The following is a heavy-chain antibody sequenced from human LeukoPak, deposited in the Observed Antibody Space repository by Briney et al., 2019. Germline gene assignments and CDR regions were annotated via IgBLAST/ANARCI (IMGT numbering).Heavy chain of an antibody. CDR1: GYSFTSYW. D-gene: IGHD2-2*01. J-gene: IGHJ6*03. CDR2: IYPGDSDT. Sequence: GESLKISCKGSGYSFTSYWIGWVRQMPGKGLEWMGIIYPGDSDTRYSPSFQDQVTISADKSISTAYLQWSSLKASDTAMYYCARQVEYQLLSVSDYYYYYMDVWGKGTTVTVSS. V-gene: IGHV5-51*01. CDR3: ARQVEYQLLSVSDYYYYYMDV.